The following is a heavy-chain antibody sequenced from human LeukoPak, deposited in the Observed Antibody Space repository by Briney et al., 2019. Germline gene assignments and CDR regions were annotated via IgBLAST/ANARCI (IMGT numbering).Heavy chain of an antibody. J-gene: IGHJ5*02. Sequence: GGSLGLSCAASGFTFSSYSMNWVRQAPGKGLEWVSSISSSSSYIYYADSVKGRFTISRDNAKNSLYLQMNSLRAEDTAVYYCARDKADFWSGYYPLRWFDPWGQGTLVTVSS. D-gene: IGHD3-3*01. CDR3: ARDKADFWSGYYPLRWFDP. CDR2: ISSSSSYI. V-gene: IGHV3-21*01. CDR1: GFTFSSYS.